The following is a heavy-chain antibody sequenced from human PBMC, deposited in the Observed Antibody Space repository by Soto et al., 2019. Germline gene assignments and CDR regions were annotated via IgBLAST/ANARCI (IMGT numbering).Heavy chain of an antibody. D-gene: IGHD2-21*02. Sequence: QVQLQESGPRLVKPSGSLSLTCGVSGGTVASSHWWRWVRQSPGGGLEWIGNVYHTGDTNFNPSLHIRGTISGDQSNNQFSLRLNSLTAADTAVYFCAREIVTAGGNNYFDPCGPGTLVTVSS. J-gene: IGHJ5*02. CDR1: GGTVASSHW. CDR2: VYHTGDT. V-gene: IGHV4-4*02. CDR3: AREIVTAGGNNYFDP.